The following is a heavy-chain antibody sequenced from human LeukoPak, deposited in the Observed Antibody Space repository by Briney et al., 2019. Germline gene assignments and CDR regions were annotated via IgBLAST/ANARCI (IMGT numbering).Heavy chain of an antibody. J-gene: IGHJ4*02. CDR3: ARDRAAADLDY. V-gene: IGHV3-30*07. D-gene: IGHD6-13*01. Sequence: DSVKGRFTISRDNSKNTLYLQMNSLRAEDTAVYYCARDRAAADLDYWGQGTRVTVSS.